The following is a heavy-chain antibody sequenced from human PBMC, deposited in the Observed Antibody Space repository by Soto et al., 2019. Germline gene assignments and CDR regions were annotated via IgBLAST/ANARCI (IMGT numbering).Heavy chain of an antibody. CDR2: ISISGTSV. J-gene: IGHJ5*02. CDR3: ARVLYGSGTNWFDP. D-gene: IGHD3-10*01. CDR1: GFNFSDYY. Sequence: PGGSLRLSYTASGFNFSDYYMGWIRQAPGEGLEYMSYISISGTSVYYADSVKGRFTISRDNTRNSLYLQMNSLSAEDTAMYYCARVLYGSGTNWFDPWGQGALVTVSS. V-gene: IGHV3-11*01.